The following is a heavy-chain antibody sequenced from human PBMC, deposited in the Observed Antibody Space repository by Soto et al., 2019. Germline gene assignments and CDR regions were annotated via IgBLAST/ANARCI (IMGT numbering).Heavy chain of an antibody. V-gene: IGHV1-69*13. CDR3: ARDMHAGFTPYFAP. D-gene: IGHD2-15*01. Sequence: SVKVSCKASGGTFSRYAINWVRQAPGQGLEWMGGIIPMFGTTNYAQKFKGRVTITADESTSTVYMELNTLRSEDTAVYYCARDMHAGFTPYFAPGGQGTLVPVS. J-gene: IGHJ5*02. CDR2: IIPMFGTT. CDR1: GGTFSRYA.